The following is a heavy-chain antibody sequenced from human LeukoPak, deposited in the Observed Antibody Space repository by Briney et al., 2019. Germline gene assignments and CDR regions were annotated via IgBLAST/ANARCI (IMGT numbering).Heavy chain of an antibody. CDR2: ISNRGSPR. D-gene: IGHD2-15*01. Sequence: GGSLRLSCTASGFTFSGHSMTWVRQAPGKGLEWIAYISNRGSPRYYADAVQGRFTISRDNAKNSLFLQMNSLRDEDTALYYCARDVGRGDGMDVWGLGTTVTVSS. V-gene: IGHV3-48*02. CDR3: ARDVGRGDGMDV. CDR1: GFTFSGHS. J-gene: IGHJ6*02.